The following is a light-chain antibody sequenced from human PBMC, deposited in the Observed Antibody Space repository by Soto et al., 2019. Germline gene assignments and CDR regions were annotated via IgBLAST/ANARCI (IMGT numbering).Light chain of an antibody. CDR2: DVS. J-gene: IGLJ1*01. CDR1: SSNVGAFNY. Sequence: QSALTQPASVSGSPGQAITISCSGTSSNVGAFNYVSWYQQHPGKAPKLMIYDVSNRPSGVSNRFSGSKSGSTASLIISRLQTEDEADYYCVSYTSSTTYVFGTGTKLTVL. CDR3: VSYTSSTTYV. V-gene: IGLV2-14*03.